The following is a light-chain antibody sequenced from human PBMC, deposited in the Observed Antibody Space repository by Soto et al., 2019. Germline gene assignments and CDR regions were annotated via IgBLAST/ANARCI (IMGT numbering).Light chain of an antibody. Sequence: DIRMTQSPSSVSASIGDTVIITCRASEDINVYLNWYQHKPGEVPKLLIYSASTLHSGVPSRFTGSGSETDFTLTIRGLQPEDFATYYCQHGYVAPYSFGQGTKVDI. V-gene: IGKV1-39*01. CDR1: EDINVY. CDR3: QHGYVAPYS. CDR2: SAS. J-gene: IGKJ2*03.